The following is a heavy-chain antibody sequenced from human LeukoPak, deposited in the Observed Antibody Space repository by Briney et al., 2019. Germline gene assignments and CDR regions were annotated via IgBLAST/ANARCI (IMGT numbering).Heavy chain of an antibody. CDR2: IYPDDSDT. CDR1: GYKFTSYW. J-gene: IGHJ4*02. D-gene: IGHD4/OR15-4a*01. Sequence: GESLKISCNGSGYKFTSYWIAWVGQMPGKGLEWMGMIYPDDSDTRYSPSFQGHVTISADKSITTAYLQWSSLKASDTAMYYCARHIGLTTRYLDFCGQGTLVTVSS. CDR3: ARHIGLTTRYLDF. V-gene: IGHV5-51*01.